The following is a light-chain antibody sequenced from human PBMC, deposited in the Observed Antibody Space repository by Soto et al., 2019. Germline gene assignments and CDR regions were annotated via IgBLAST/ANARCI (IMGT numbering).Light chain of an antibody. J-gene: IGKJ2*01. CDR2: WAS. V-gene: IGKV4-1*01. CDR3: QQYYSTPYT. CDR1: QSLLYSSDNKKN. Sequence: SCWSSQSLLYSSDNKKNLAWYQQKPGQPPKVLIYWASTRESGVPDRFRGSGSGTDFTLTITSLQAEDAAVYYCQQYYSTPYTFGQGTKLEIK.